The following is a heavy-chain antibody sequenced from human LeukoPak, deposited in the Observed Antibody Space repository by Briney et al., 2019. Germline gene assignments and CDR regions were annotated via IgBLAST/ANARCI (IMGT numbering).Heavy chain of an antibody. CDR1: GGSISSYY. V-gene: IGHV4-38-2*02. CDR2: IYHSGST. Sequence: SETLSLTCTVSGGSISSYYWSWIRQPPGKGLEWIGSIYHSGSTYYNPSLKSRVTISVDTSKNQFSLKLSSVTAADTAVYYCARVFSMTTVTTPYFDYWGQGTLVTVSS. J-gene: IGHJ4*02. CDR3: ARVFSMTTVTTPYFDY. D-gene: IGHD4-17*01.